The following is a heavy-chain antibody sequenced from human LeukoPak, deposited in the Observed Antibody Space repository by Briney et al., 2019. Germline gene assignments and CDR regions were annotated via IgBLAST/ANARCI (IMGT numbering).Heavy chain of an antibody. V-gene: IGHV3-48*03. CDR2: ISSSGSTI. D-gene: IGHD3-10*02. CDR1: GFTFDKAW. Sequence: GGSLRLSCAASGFTFDKAWMTWVRQAPGKGLEWVSYISSSGSTIYYADSVKGRFTISRDNAKNSLYLQMNSLRAEDTAVYYCAELGITIIGGVWGKGTTVTISS. J-gene: IGHJ6*04. CDR3: AELGITIIGGV.